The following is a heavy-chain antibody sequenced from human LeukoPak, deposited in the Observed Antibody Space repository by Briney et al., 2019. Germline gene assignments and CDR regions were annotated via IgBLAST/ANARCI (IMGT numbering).Heavy chain of an antibody. CDR2: IYASGNT. CDR3: ARQGVATAIDY. J-gene: IGHJ4*02. Sequence: SETLSLTCTVSGGSISSYYWSWIRQPAGKGLEWIGRIYASGNTNYNPSLKSRVTMSVDTSKNLFALKLSSVTAADTAVYYCARQGVATAIDYWGREPWSPSRQ. CDR1: GGSISSYY. V-gene: IGHV4-4*07. D-gene: IGHD2-21*02.